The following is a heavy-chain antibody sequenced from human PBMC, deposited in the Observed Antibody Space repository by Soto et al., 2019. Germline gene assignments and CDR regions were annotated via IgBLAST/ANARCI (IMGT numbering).Heavy chain of an antibody. CDR3: ARKSGGATATLAYYYFYMDV. Sequence: QVQLVQSGAEVRKPGASVTVSCRSSGDSFNDYYIHWVRQAPGQGLEWMGWINPNSGVTKYAQKFQGWVSMTRDTSIRTVYMQLSRLRSDDTAVYYCARKSGGATATLAYYYFYMDVWGTGTTVTVSS. CDR2: INPNSGVT. J-gene: IGHJ6*03. CDR1: GDSFNDYY. V-gene: IGHV1-2*04. D-gene: IGHD5-12*01.